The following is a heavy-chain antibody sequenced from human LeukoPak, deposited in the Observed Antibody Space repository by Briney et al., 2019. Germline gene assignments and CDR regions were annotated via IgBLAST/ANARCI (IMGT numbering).Heavy chain of an antibody. CDR3: ARKNNPSPRIRYSSDWNGRAFDY. CDR2: IYYSGST. D-gene: IGHD6-19*01. CDR1: GDSISSSSYY. V-gene: IGHV4-39*07. Sequence: SETLSLTCTVSGDSISSSSYYWGWIRQPPGKGLEWIGSIYYSGSTYYNPSLKSRVTISVDTSKNQFSLKLSSVTAADTAVYYCARKNNPSPRIRYSSDWNGRAFDYWGQGTLVTVSS. J-gene: IGHJ4*02.